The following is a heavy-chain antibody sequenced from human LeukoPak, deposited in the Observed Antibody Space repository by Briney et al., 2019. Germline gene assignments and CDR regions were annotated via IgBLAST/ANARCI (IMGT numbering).Heavy chain of an antibody. Sequence: GSLRLSCAASGFTFSNAWMSWVRQAPGKGLEWVGRIKSKTDGGTTDYAAPVKGRFTISRDDSKNTLYLQMNSLKTEDTAVYYCTTLDIVVVPAAYDDAFDIWGQGTMVTVSS. CDR1: GFTFSNAW. J-gene: IGHJ3*02. CDR2: IKSKTDGGTT. V-gene: IGHV3-15*01. CDR3: TTLDIVVVPAAYDDAFDI. D-gene: IGHD2-2*03.